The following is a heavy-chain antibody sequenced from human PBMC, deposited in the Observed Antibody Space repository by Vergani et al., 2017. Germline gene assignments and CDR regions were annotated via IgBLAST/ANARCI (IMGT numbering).Heavy chain of an antibody. Sequence: QVQLVQSGAEVKKPGASVKVSCKASGYTFTGYYMHWVRQAPGQGLEWMGWINPNSGGTNYAQKFQGRVTMTRDTSISTAYMELSRLRSDYTAVYYCAIDYDYVWGSYPRKPLDYWGQGTLVTVSS. J-gene: IGHJ4*02. D-gene: IGHD3-16*01. CDR1: GYTFTGYY. V-gene: IGHV1-2*02. CDR3: AIDYDYVWGSYPRKPLDY. CDR2: INPNSGGT.